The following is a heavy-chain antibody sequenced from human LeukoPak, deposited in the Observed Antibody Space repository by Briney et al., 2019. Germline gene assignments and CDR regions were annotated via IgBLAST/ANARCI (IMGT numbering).Heavy chain of an antibody. J-gene: IGHJ4*02. CDR2: IYSSGNT. CDR1: GGSISSYY. V-gene: IGHV4-59*08. D-gene: IGHD3-9*01. Sequence: PSETLSLTCTVSGGSISSYYWSWIRQPPGKGLEWVGYIYSSGNTNYNPSLKSRVTVSVDTSKNQFSLKLSSVTAADTAVYYCARHYNDILTGLASFDYWGQGTLVTVSS. CDR3: ARHYNDILTGLASFDY.